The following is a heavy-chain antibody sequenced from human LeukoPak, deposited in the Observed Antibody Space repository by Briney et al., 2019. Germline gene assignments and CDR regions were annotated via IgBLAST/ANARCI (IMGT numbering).Heavy chain of an antibody. CDR1: GGSISSYY. CDR3: ARGSLGYCSSTSCELDYYYGMDV. Sequence: SETLSLTCTVSGGSISSYYWSWIRQPAGKGLEWIGRIYTSGSTNYNPSLKSRVTMSVDTSKNQFSLKLSSVTAADTAVYYCARGSLGYCSSTSCELDYYYGMDVWGQGTTVTVSS. CDR2: IYTSGST. J-gene: IGHJ6*02. D-gene: IGHD2-2*01. V-gene: IGHV4-4*07.